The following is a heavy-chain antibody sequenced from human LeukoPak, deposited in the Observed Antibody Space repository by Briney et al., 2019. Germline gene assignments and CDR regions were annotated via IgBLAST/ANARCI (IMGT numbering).Heavy chain of an antibody. CDR3: ARRGSIFEDSEWKTAFDI. D-gene: IGHD3-9*01. V-gene: IGHV4-34*01. J-gene: IGHJ3*02. CDR2: INHSGSS. Sequence: SETLSLTCAVYGGSFSGYYWSWIRQPPGKGLEWIGEINHSGSSNYNPSLKSRVTISVDTSKNQFSLKLSSVTAAGTAFYYCARRGSIFEDSEWKTAFDIWGQGTMVIVSS. CDR1: GGSFSGYY.